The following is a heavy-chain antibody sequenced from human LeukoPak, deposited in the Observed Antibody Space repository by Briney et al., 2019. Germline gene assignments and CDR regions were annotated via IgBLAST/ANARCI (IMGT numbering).Heavy chain of an antibody. D-gene: IGHD6-25*01. J-gene: IGHJ1*01. Sequence: GGSLRLSCRISGLTFSNAWLTWVRQVPGKGLEWVGHIRSYVDGGTTEYAASVRDRFIISRDDSKNTLHLQMSGLKTEDTAVYFCAKDLPLSGARFFQHWGQGTLVTVSS. CDR2: IRSYVDGGTT. V-gene: IGHV3-15*01. CDR3: AKDLPLSGARFFQH. CDR1: GLTFSNAW.